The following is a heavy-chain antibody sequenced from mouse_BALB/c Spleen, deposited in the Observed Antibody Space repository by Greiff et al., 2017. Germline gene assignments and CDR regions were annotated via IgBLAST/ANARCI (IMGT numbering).Heavy chain of an antibody. J-gene: IGHJ4*01. CDR1: GFTFSDYY. D-gene: IGHD1-1*01. CDR3: ARAFTTVVAPYAMDY. CDR2: ISDGGSYT. Sequence: EVQLQESGGGLVKPGGSLKLSCAASGFTFSDYYMYWVRQTPEKRLEWVATISDGGSYTYYPDSVKGRFTISRDNAKNNLYLQMSSLKSEDTAMYYCARAFTTVVAPYAMDYWGQGTSVTVSS. V-gene: IGHV5-4*02.